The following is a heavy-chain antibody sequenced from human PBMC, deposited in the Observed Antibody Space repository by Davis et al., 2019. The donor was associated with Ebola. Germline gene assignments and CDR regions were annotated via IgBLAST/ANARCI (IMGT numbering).Heavy chain of an antibody. D-gene: IGHD2-15*01. Sequence: PSETLSLTCTVSGGSIINYHWAWIRQTPGKGLEWIGYIDYGGSTYYNPSLKSRVTMSVDTSKNQFSLRLSSVTAADTAVYYCVRDGCPGGSCYCGDYWGQGTLVTVSS. CDR3: VRDGCPGGSCYCGDY. CDR2: IDYGGST. CDR1: GGSIINYH. V-gene: IGHV4-59*12. J-gene: IGHJ4*02.